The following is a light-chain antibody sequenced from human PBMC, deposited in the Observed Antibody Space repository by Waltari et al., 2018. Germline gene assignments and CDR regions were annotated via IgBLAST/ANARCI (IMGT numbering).Light chain of an antibody. J-gene: IGKJ5*01. V-gene: IGKV3D-15*01. CDR2: AAS. Sequence: EIVLTQSPATLSVSPGERIILSCSASQNIAGNLAGYQQIPGQPPRLLIYAASNRATGIPDRFSGSGSGTDFSLTISALQSEDFAVYFCQQYNDWLPITFGQGTRLE. CDR3: QQYNDWLPIT. CDR1: QNIAGN.